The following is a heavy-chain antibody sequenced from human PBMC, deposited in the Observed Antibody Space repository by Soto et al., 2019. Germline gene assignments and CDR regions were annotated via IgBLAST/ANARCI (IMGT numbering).Heavy chain of an antibody. Sequence: EVQLVESGGGLVQPGGSLRLSCAASGFTFCSYWMHWVRQAPGKGLVWVSRINSDGSSTSYADSVKGRFTISRDNAKNTLYLQMNSLRAEDTAVYYCARGAYQLLFAFDIWDQGTMVTVSS. J-gene: IGHJ3*02. CDR2: INSDGSST. D-gene: IGHD2-2*01. CDR1: GFTFCSYW. CDR3: ARGAYQLLFAFDI. V-gene: IGHV3-74*01.